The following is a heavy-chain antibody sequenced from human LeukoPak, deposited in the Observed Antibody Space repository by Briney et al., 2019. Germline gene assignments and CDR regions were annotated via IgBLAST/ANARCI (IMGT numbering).Heavy chain of an antibody. V-gene: IGHV1-18*01. Sequence: ASVKVSCKASGYTFKNYGINWVRQAPGQGLGWMGWMNPYNGNTIYAQNLQGRVTMTTDTSTSTAYLDLRSLTSDDTAVYYCAREKDAVAGIVDYWGQGTLVTVSS. CDR3: AREKDAVAGIVDY. D-gene: IGHD6-19*01. CDR1: GYTFKNYG. J-gene: IGHJ4*02. CDR2: MNPYNGNT.